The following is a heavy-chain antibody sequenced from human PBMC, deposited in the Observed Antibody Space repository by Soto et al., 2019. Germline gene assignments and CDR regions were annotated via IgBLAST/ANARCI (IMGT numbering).Heavy chain of an antibody. Sequence: SETLSLTCTVSGGSISSTTYYWGWMRQAPGKGLEWIASFFIGGNTYYNPSLKSRVTISVDTSKNQFSLKLSSVTAAATAVHYPARRYGSAFDIWGEGRKVTV. CDR2: FFIGGNT. CDR3: ARRYGSAFDI. CDR1: GGSISSTTYY. J-gene: IGHJ3*02. V-gene: IGHV4-39*07. D-gene: IGHD3-10*01.